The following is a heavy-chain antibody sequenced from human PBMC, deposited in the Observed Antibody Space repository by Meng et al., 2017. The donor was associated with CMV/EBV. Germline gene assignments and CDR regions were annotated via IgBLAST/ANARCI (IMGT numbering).Heavy chain of an antibody. V-gene: IGHV7-4-1*01. Sequence: ASVNVSCKASGYTFTSYAMNGVRPAPGQGLEWMGWINTNTGNPTYAQGFTGRCVFSLDTSVSTAYLQICSLKAEDTAVYYCARGLRFLESYYYYGMDVWGQGTTVTVSS. D-gene: IGHD3-3*01. CDR2: INTNTGNP. J-gene: IGHJ6*02. CDR1: GYTFTSYA. CDR3: ARGLRFLESYYYYGMDV.